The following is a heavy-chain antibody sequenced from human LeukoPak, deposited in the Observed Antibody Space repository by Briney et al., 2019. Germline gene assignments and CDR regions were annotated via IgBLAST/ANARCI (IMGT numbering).Heavy chain of an antibody. CDR3: AKDRPNFHENSGHYYRRDGDS. D-gene: IGHD3-22*01. CDR1: GFTFYMYA. Sequence: QAGGSLRLXCQASGFTFYMYAMSWVRQAPGKGLEWVASMCGTAGCTFYPDSVKGRFTISRDNSKNVLYLRMNSLTAEDTAIYYCAKDRPNFHENSGHYYRRDGDSWGQGTLVTVSS. J-gene: IGHJ5*01. V-gene: IGHV3-23*01. CDR2: MCGTAGCT.